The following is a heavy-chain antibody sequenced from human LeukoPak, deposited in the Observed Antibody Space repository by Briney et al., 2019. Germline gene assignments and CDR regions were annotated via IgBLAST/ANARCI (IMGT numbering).Heavy chain of an antibody. CDR3: ARANFLYCSSSTCLFDY. CDR1: GYTFTDYY. Sequence: GASVKVSCKASGYTFTDYYMHWVRQAPGQGFEWMGWINPNDGDTNYAQKFQGWVTMTRDTSISTANMEVSRLRSDDTAVYYCARANFLYCSSSTCLFDYWGQGTLVTVSS. CDR2: INPNDGDT. J-gene: IGHJ4*02. D-gene: IGHD2-2*01. V-gene: IGHV1-2*04.